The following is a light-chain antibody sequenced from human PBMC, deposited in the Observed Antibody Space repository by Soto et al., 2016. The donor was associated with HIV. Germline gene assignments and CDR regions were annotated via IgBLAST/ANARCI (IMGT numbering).Light chain of an antibody. J-gene: IGKJ2*01. CDR1: QGISSY. CDR2: AAS. CDR3: QQYYSYPPLYT. Sequence: IQMTQSPSSFSASTGDRVTITCRASQGISSYLAWYQQKPGKAPKLLIYAASTLQSGVPSRFSGSGSGTDFTLTISCLQSEDFATYYCQQYYSYPPLYTFGQGTKLEIK. V-gene: IGKV1-8*01.